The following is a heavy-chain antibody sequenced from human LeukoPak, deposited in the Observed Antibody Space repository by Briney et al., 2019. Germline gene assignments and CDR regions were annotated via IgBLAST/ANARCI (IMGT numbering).Heavy chain of an antibody. CDR3: ARVRGAEWPGALGY. D-gene: IGHD3-3*01. V-gene: IGHV3-21*01. CDR1: GFTFSSYS. J-gene: IGHJ4*02. CDR2: ISSSSSYI. Sequence: GGSLRLSCAASGFTFSSYSMNWVRQAPGKGLEWVSSISSSSSYIYYADSVKGRFTIPRDNAKNSLYLQMNSLRAEDTAVYYCARVRGAEWPGALGYWGQGTLVTVSS.